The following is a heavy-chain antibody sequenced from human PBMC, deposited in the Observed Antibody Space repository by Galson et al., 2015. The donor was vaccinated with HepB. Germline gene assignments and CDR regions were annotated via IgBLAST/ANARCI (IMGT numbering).Heavy chain of an antibody. Sequence: SLRLSCAASGFAFDTHAMSWVRQAPGRGLEWISGISGNGDSTFYADSVKGRFTVSRDNSNNMLYLQMNSLRAEDAALYFCSKGYGWFDSWGHGIPVTVSS. D-gene: IGHD5-18*01. CDR2: ISGNGDST. J-gene: IGHJ5*01. CDR3: SKGYGWFDS. CDR1: GFAFDTHA. V-gene: IGHV3-23*01.